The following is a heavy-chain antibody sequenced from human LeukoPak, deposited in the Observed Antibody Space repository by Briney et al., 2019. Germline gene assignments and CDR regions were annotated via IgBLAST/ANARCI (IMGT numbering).Heavy chain of an antibody. V-gene: IGHV3-74*01. CDR1: GFTFSNYD. CDR2: IKSDGSVT. CDR3: ATDRGYGMDV. J-gene: IGHJ6*02. Sequence: GGSLRLSCAASGFTFSNYDMHWVRQAPGKGLVWVSHIKSDGSVTTYADSVKGRFTISRDNAKNTLYLQMNSLRVEDTAVYYCATDRGYGMDVWGQGTTVTVSS.